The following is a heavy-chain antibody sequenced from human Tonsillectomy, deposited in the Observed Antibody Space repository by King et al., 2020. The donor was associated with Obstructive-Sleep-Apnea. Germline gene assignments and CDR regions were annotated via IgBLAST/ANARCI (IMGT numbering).Heavy chain of an antibody. CDR2: INHSGST. CDR1: GGSFSGYY. J-gene: IGHJ3*02. V-gene: IGHV4-34*01. Sequence: VQLQQWGAGLLKPSETLSLTCAVYGGSFSGYYWSWIRQPPGKGLEWIGEINHSGSTNYNPSLKSRVTISVDTSKNQFSLKLSSVTAAVTAVYYCARGPAFLTGLSSCAFDIWGQGTMVTVSS. CDR3: ARGPAFLTGLSSCAFDI. D-gene: IGHD3-9*01.